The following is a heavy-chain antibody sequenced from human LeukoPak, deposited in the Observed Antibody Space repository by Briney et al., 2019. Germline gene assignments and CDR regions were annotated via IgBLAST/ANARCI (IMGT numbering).Heavy chain of an antibody. D-gene: IGHD6-6*01. J-gene: IGHJ6*03. CDR2: IYYSGST. CDR3: ARAISVGRYSSSPAPGDYYYYMDV. V-gene: IGHV4-39*07. Sequence: PSETLSLTCTVSGGSISSSSYYWGWIRQPPGKGLEWIGSIYYSGSTYYNPSLKSRVTISVDTSKNQFSLKLSSVTAADTAVYYCARAISVGRYSSSPAPGDYYYYMDVWGKGTTVTVSS. CDR1: GGSISSSSYY.